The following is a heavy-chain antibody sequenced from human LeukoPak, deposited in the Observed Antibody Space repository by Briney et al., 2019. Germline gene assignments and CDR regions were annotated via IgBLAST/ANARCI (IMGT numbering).Heavy chain of an antibody. Sequence: GGSLRLSCAASGFTFSSYYMSWVRQAPGKGLEWVANIKQDGSEKQYVDSVKGRFTISSDNVKNSLYLQMNSLRVEDTAVYYCARAGRYDYGDYGWNYWGQGTLVTVSS. CDR1: GFTFSSYY. CDR3: ARAGRYDYGDYGWNY. CDR2: IKQDGSEK. J-gene: IGHJ4*02. V-gene: IGHV3-7*01. D-gene: IGHD4-17*01.